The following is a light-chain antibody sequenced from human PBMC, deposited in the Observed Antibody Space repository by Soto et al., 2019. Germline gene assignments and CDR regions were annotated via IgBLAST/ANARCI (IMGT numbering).Light chain of an antibody. V-gene: IGKV3-15*01. CDR3: QQYGSSPQT. Sequence: IVMTQFPATRSVSPGGSATLSCRAGQHIFYNVAWYQHRPGQAPRLLIYRASTRAPGVPARFSGSGSGTEFTLTISSLQSEDFAVYYCQQYGSSPQTFGQGTKVDIK. CDR1: QHIFYN. J-gene: IGKJ1*01. CDR2: RAS.